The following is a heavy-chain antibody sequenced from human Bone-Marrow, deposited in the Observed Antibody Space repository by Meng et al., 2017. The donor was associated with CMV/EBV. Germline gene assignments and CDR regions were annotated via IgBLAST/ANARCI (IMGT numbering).Heavy chain of an antibody. CDR2: IKQDGSEK. Sequence: GGSLRLSCAASGFTFSSYWMSWVRQAPGKGLEWVANIKQDGSEKYYVDSVKGRFTISRDNAKNSLYLQMNSLRAEDTAVYYCARDKVRYYDFWSGYGGMDVWGPGNTVNVSS. J-gene: IGHJ6*02. CDR1: GFTFSSYW. CDR3: ARDKVRYYDFWSGYGGMDV. V-gene: IGHV3-7*01. D-gene: IGHD3-3*01.